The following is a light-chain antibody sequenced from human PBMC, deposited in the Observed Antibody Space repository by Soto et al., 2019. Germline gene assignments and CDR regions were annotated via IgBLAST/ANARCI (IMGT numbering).Light chain of an antibody. CDR1: QSLVYSDGNTY. CDR3: IQFSHFPRT. J-gene: IGKJ1*01. V-gene: IGKV2-24*01. Sequence: VLTQTPLSSPVTLGQPASISCRSSQSLVYSDGNTYLSWLQQRPGQPPRLLIYQVSKRFSGVPDRFSGSGAGKDFTLKISRVEAEDVGVYSCIQFSHFPRTFGQGTKVEIK. CDR2: QVS.